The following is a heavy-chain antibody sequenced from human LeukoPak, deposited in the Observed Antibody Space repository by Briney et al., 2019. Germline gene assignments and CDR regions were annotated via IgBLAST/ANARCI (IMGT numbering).Heavy chain of an antibody. CDR1: GGSFSGCY. CDR3: ARGSTNYYYYMDV. V-gene: IGHV4-34*01. J-gene: IGHJ6*03. CDR2: INHSGST. Sequence: SETLSLTCAVYGGSFSGCYWSWIRQSPGKGLEWIGEINHSGSTNYNPSLKSRVTISVDTSKNQFSLKLSSVTAADTAVYYCARGSTNYYYYMDVWGKGTTVTISS.